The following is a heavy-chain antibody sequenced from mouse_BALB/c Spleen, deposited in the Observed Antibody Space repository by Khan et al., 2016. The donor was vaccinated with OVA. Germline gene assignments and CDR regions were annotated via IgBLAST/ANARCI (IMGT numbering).Heavy chain of an antibody. CDR3: ARPYYGYDWYFDV. D-gene: IGHD2-9*01. Sequence: EVELVESGGGLVQPGGSLKLSCATSGFTFSDYYMYWVRQTPEKRLEWVAYISNGGGSTYYPDTVKGRFTIARDNAKNTLYLQMSRLKSEDTAMYYCARPYYGYDWYFDVWGAGTTVTVSS. CDR1: GFTFSDYY. V-gene: IGHV5-12*02. J-gene: IGHJ1*01. CDR2: ISNGGGST.